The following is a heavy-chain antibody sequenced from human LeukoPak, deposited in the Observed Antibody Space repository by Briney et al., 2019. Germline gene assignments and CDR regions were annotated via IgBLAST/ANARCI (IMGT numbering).Heavy chain of an antibody. CDR1: GYTFTSYG. D-gene: IGHD3-10*01. CDR2: ISAYNGNT. J-gene: IGHJ4*02. CDR3: ARADSYYYGSGSYGSYFDY. Sequence: GASVKVSCKASGYTFTSYGTSWVRQAPGQGLEWMGWISAYNGNTNYAQKLQGRVTMTTDTSTSTAYMELRSLRSDDTAVYYCARADSYYYGSGSYGSYFDYWGQGTLVTVSS. V-gene: IGHV1-18*01.